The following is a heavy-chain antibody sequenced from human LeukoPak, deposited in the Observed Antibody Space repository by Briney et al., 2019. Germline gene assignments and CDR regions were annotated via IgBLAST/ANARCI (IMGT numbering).Heavy chain of an antibody. CDR2: ISWNSGSI. CDR1: GFTFDDYA. CDR3: AKARYCSSTSCYWDY. Sequence: PGRSLRPSCAASGFTFDDYAMHWVRQAPGKGLEWVSGISWNSGSIGYADSVKGRFTISRDNAKNSLYLQMNSLRAEDMALYYCAKARYCSSTSCYWDYWGQGTLVTVSS. J-gene: IGHJ4*02. V-gene: IGHV3-9*03. D-gene: IGHD2-2*01.